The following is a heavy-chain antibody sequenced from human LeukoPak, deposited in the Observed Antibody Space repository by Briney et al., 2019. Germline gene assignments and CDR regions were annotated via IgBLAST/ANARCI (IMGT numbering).Heavy chain of an antibody. Sequence: SETLSLTCTVSGGSISSSSYYWGWIRQPPGKGLEWIVSIYYSGSTYYNPALKSRVTISVDTPKNQFSLKLSSVTAADTAVYYCARQAYRELWFGELLLFLEFLPLDYWGQGTLVTVSS. D-gene: IGHD3-10*01. CDR3: ARQAYRELWFGELLLFLEFLPLDY. CDR2: IYYSGST. CDR1: GGSISSSSYY. V-gene: IGHV4-39*01. J-gene: IGHJ4*02.